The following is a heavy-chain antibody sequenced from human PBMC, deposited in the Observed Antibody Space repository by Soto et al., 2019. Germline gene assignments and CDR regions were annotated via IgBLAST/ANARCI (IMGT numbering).Heavy chain of an antibody. D-gene: IGHD6-19*01. CDR3: ARDLHSSGWYFRRRYYYYGMDV. J-gene: IGHJ6*02. Sequence: SETLSLTCAVYGGSFSGYYWSWIRQPPGKGLEWIGEINHSGSTNYNPSLKSRVTISVDTSKNQFSLKLSSVTAADTAVYYCARDLHSSGWYFRRRYYYYGMDVWGQGTTVTVS. CDR1: GGSFSGYY. V-gene: IGHV4-34*01. CDR2: INHSGST.